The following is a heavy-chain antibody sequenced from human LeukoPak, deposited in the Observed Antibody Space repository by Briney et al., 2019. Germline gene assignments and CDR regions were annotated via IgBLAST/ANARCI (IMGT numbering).Heavy chain of an antibody. Sequence: PSETLSLTCTVSGGSISSHYWSWIRQPPGKGLEWIGYVYNSGSTNYNPSPTSRVTISVDTSKNQFSLNLSSVTAADTAVYYCARPRTAISGAYYYYYMDVWGKGTTVTVSS. CDR2: VYNSGST. D-gene: IGHD5-18*01. V-gene: IGHV4-59*08. CDR3: ARPRTAISGAYYYYYMDV. CDR1: GGSISSHY. J-gene: IGHJ6*03.